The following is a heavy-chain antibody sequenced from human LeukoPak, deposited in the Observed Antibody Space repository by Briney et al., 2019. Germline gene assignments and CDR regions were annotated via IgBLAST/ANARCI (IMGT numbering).Heavy chain of an antibody. Sequence: ASVKVSCTASGYTFTSYAMNWVRQAPGQGLEWMGWINTNTGNPTYAQGFTGRFVFSLDTSVSTAYLQISSLKAEDTAVYYCARAVLDEGPYYFDYWGQGTLVTVSS. CDR1: GYTFTSYA. CDR3: ARAVLDEGPYYFDY. D-gene: IGHD1-1*01. J-gene: IGHJ4*02. V-gene: IGHV7-4-1*02. CDR2: INTNTGNP.